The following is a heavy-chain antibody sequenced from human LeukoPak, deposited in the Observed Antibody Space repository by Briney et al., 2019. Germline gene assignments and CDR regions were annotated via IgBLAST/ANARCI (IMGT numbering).Heavy chain of an antibody. V-gene: IGHV3-9*01. CDR2: ISWNSGSI. CDR1: GFTFDDYA. J-gene: IGHJ4*02. Sequence: GRSLGLSCAASGFTFDDYAMHWVRQAPGKGPEWVSGISWNSGSIGYADSVKGRFTISRDNAKNSLYLQMNSLRADDTALYYCAKDNYYDSTGYYGLDFDYWGQGTLVTVSS. D-gene: IGHD3-22*01. CDR3: AKDNYYDSTGYYGLDFDY.